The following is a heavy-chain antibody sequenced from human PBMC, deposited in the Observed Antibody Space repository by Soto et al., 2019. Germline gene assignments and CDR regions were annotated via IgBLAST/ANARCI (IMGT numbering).Heavy chain of an antibody. CDR1: GDSISSYY. CDR3: AREGVSLYGMDV. D-gene: IGHD3-16*01. Sequence: QVQLQESGTGLVKPSETLSLTCTVSGDSISSYYWGWVRQPPGKGLEWIGYISYDGNTNYNPSLESRLTISIHTSKTQFSLKLSSVTAADTAVYYCAREGVSLYGMDVWGQGTTVTVSS. CDR2: ISYDGNT. J-gene: IGHJ6*02. V-gene: IGHV4-59*01.